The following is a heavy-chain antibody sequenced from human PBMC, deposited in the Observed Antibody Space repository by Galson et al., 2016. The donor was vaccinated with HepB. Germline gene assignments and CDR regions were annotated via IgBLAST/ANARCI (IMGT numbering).Heavy chain of an antibody. D-gene: IGHD6-6*01. V-gene: IGHV3-49*03. CDR1: GFTFGDIA. CDR2: IRGKAYGGTA. Sequence: SLRLSCAASGFTFGDIAMSWFRQAPGKGLEWVGFIRGKAYGGTAEYAASVRGRFTISRDDSKSIAYLEMNSLKTLDTAVYFCKGGRRQAGRRGAYDVFDIWGQGTMVTVSS. J-gene: IGHJ3*02. CDR3: KGGRRQAGRRGAYDVFDI.